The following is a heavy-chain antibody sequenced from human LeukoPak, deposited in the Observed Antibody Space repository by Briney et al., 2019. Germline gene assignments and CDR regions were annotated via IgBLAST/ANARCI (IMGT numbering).Heavy chain of an antibody. Sequence: SETLSLTCTVSGGSISSSSYYWGWIRQPPGKGLEWIGSIYYSGSTYYNPSLKSRVTISVDTSKNQFSLKLSSVTAADTAVYYCAREASPTVVTINDAFDIWGQGTMVTVSS. D-gene: IGHD4-23*01. CDR3: AREASPTVVTINDAFDI. J-gene: IGHJ3*02. V-gene: IGHV4-39*02. CDR2: IYYSGST. CDR1: GGSISSSSYY.